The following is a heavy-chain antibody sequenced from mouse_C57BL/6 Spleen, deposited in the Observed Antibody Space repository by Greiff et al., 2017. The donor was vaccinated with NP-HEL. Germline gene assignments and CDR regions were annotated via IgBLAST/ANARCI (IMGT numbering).Heavy chain of an antibody. CDR3: ARETGPFDY. D-gene: IGHD4-1*01. J-gene: IGHJ2*01. CDR2: ISDGGSYT. V-gene: IGHV5-4*01. CDR1: GFTFSSYA. Sequence: EVQLVESGGGLVKPGGSLKLSCAASGFTFSSYAMSWVRQTPAKRLEWVATISDGGSYTYYPDNVKGRFTISRDNAKNNLYLQMSHMKSEDTAMYYCARETGPFDYWGQGTTLTVSS.